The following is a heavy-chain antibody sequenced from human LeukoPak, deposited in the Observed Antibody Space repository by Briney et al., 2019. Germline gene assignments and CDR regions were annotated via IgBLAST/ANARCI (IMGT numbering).Heavy chain of an antibody. D-gene: IGHD3-22*01. CDR3: ARHYYDHWRGPFDY. Sequence: SETLSLTCSVSGGSIISSNYYWGWIRQPPGKGLEWIGSIYQSGSGSSYYNPSLKSRVIISGDTSNNHFSLRLRSVTAADTAVYYCARHYYDHWRGPFDYWGQGTLVTVSS. J-gene: IGHJ4*02. V-gene: IGHV4-39*01. CDR2: IYQSGSGSS. CDR1: GGSIISSNYY.